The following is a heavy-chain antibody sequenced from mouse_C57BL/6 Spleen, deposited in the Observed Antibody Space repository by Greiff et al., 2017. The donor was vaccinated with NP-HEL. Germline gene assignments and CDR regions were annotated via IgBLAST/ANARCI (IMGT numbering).Heavy chain of an antibody. CDR3: ARGGLRLAWFAY. CDR1: GYTFTSYD. CDR2: NYPRDGST. J-gene: IGHJ3*01. Sequence: QVQLQQSGPELVKPGASVKLSCKASGYTFTSYDINWVKQRPGQGLEWIGWNYPRDGSTKYNEKFKGKATLTVDTSSSTAYMELHSLTSEDSAVYFCARGGLRLAWFAYWGQGTLVTVSA. D-gene: IGHD2-4*01. V-gene: IGHV1-85*01.